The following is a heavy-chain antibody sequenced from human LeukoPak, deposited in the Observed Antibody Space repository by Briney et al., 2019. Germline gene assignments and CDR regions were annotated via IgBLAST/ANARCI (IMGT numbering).Heavy chain of an antibody. CDR3: ARYLYYYDSSGYYYEYYFDY. J-gene: IGHJ4*02. Sequence: GASVKVSCKASGYTFTGYYMHWVRQAPGQGLEWMGWINPNSGGTNYAQKFQGRVTMTRDTSISTAYMELSRLRSDDTAVYYCARYLYYYDSSGYYYEYYFDYWGQGTLVTVSS. CDR1: GYTFTGYY. V-gene: IGHV1-2*02. CDR2: INPNSGGT. D-gene: IGHD3-22*01.